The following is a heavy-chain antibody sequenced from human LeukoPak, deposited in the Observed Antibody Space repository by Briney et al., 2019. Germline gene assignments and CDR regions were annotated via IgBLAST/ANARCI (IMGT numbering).Heavy chain of an antibody. CDR3: TSDLQYYYDGRAYYYSDF. Sequence: GGSLRLSCAASGFTFSNAWMSWVRQAPGKGLEWVGRIKSKTDGGTTDYAAPVKGRFTISRDDSKNTLYLQMNSLKTEDSAVYYCTSDLQYYYDGRAYYYSDFWGQGTLVTVSA. J-gene: IGHJ4*02. CDR2: IKSKTDGGTT. V-gene: IGHV3-15*01. D-gene: IGHD3-22*01. CDR1: GFTFSNAW.